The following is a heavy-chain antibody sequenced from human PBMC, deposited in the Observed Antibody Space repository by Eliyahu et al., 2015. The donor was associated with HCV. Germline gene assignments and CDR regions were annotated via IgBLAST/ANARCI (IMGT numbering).Heavy chain of an antibody. CDR1: GYTFTSYG. D-gene: IGHD6-19*01. J-gene: IGHJ6*02. CDR2: ISAYNGNT. Sequence: QVQLVQSGAEVKKPGASVKVSCKASGYTFTSYGISWVRQAPGQGLEWMGWISAYNGNTNYAQKLQGRVTMTTDTSTSTAYMELRSLRSDDTAVYYCARDCQWLVISSYYYYGMDVWGQGTTVTVSS. V-gene: IGHV1-18*04. CDR3: ARDCQWLVISSYYYYGMDV.